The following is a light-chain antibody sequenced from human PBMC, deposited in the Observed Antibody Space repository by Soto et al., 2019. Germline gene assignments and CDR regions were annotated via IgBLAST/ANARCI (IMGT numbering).Light chain of an antibody. CDR3: GTWGWGLRV. CDR2: SNT. J-gene: IGLJ1*01. V-gene: IGLV1-40*01. CDR1: SSNIGAGSD. Sequence: QSVLTQPPSLSGAPGQRVTISCTGSSSNIGAGSDVNWYQQVPGTAPKLLIYSNTNRPSGVPDRFSASKSGTSASLAIAGLQAEDEADYYCGTWGWGLRVFGAGTKVTVL.